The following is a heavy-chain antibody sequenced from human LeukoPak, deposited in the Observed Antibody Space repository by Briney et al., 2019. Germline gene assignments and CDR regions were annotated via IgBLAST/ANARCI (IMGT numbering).Heavy chain of an antibody. J-gene: IGHJ4*02. V-gene: IGHV4-31*03. CDR1: GGSISSGGYY. CDR3: ARAPMTTVTKVFDY. Sequence: SETLSLTCTVSGGSISSGGYYWSWIRQHPGKGLEWIGYIYYSGSTYYNPSLKSRVTISVDTSKNQFSLKLSSVTAADTAVYYCARAPMTTVTKVFDYWGQGTLVTVSS. D-gene: IGHD4-17*01. CDR2: IYYSGST.